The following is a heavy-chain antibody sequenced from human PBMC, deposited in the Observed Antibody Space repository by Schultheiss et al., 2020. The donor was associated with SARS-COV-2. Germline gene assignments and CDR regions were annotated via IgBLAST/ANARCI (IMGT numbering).Heavy chain of an antibody. J-gene: IGHJ3*01. Sequence: GESLKISCAASIFRFFAHEMVWVRQAPGKGLEWVSYIGSSGGATYYADSVKGRFTISRDNADNSVYLQMNDLRAEDTAVYYCATDHGVVNDALDLWGQGTVGTVAS. D-gene: IGHD4-17*01. CDR1: IFRFFAHE. CDR2: IGSSGGAT. V-gene: IGHV3-48*03. CDR3: ATDHGVVNDALDL.